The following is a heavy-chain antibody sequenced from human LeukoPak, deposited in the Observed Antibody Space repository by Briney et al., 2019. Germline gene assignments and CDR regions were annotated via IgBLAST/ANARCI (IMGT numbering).Heavy chain of an antibody. CDR1: GGSISTSNHY. CDR2: IHYSGST. J-gene: IGHJ4*02. Sequence: SETLSLTCIVSGGSISTSNHYWGWIRQPPGKGLEWIGAIHYSGSTYYNPSLKSRVTISVDTSKNQFSLKLSSVTAADTAVYYCARTDSDYSNYDYYFDYWGQGTLVTVSS. CDR3: ARTDSDYSNYDYYFDY. V-gene: IGHV4-39*07. D-gene: IGHD4-11*01.